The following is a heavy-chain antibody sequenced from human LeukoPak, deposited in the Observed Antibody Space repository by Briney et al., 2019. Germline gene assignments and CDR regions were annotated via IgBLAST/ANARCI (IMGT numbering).Heavy chain of an antibody. CDR2: ISGSGAGT. CDR3: AKDDAVGGGYLDY. V-gene: IGHV3-23*01. D-gene: IGHD2-2*01. J-gene: IGHJ4*02. CDR1: GLTVSTNY. Sequence: GGSLRLSCVASGLTVSTNYMSWVRQAPGKGLAWISFISGSGAGTYYADSVKGRFSISRDNSKNTLYLQINSLTAEDTAIYYCAKDDAVGGGYLDYWGQGTLVTVSS.